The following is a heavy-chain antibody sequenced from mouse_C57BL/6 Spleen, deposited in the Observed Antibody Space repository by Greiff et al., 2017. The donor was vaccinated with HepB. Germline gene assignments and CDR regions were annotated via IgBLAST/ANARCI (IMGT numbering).Heavy chain of an antibody. Sequence: VQLQQPGAELVKPGASVKMSCKASGYTFTSYWITWVKQRPGQGLEWIGDIYPGSGSTNYNEKFKSKATLTVDTSSSTAYMQLSSLTSEDSAVYYCARGGVYYDYDEGFAYWGQGTLVTVSA. D-gene: IGHD2-4*01. CDR3: ARGGVYYDYDEGFAY. CDR2: IYPGSGST. CDR1: GYTFTSYW. J-gene: IGHJ3*01. V-gene: IGHV1-55*01.